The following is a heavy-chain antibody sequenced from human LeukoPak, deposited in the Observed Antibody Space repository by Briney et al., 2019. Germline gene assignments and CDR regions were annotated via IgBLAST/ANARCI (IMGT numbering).Heavy chain of an antibody. CDR3: ARQPRGTAAFDI. J-gene: IGHJ3*02. D-gene: IGHD1/OR15-1a*01. CDR2: IYSSGDS. V-gene: IGHV4-59*08. CDR1: GGSINSYY. Sequence: SETLSLTCAVSGGSINSYYWSWIRQPPGQGLEWIAYIYSSGDSNYNPSFKSRVTISVDTSKNQFSPKLTSVAAADTAIYYCARQPRGTAAFDIWGQGTMVIVSS.